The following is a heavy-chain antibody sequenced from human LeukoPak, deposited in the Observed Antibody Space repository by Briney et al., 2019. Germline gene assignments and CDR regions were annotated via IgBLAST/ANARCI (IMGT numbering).Heavy chain of an antibody. Sequence: SETLSLTCAVYGGSFSGYYWSWIRQPPGKGLEWIGEINHSGSTNYNPSLKSRVTISVDTSKNQFSLKLSSVTAADTAVYYCARAPYSSGWYRKNWFDPWGQGTLVTVSS. J-gene: IGHJ5*02. CDR2: INHSGST. D-gene: IGHD6-19*01. V-gene: IGHV4-34*01. CDR3: ARAPYSSGWYRKNWFDP. CDR1: GGSFSGYY.